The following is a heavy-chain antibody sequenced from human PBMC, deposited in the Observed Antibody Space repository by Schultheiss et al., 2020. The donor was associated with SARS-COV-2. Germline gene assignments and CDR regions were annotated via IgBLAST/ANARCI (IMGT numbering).Heavy chain of an antibody. CDR1: GFTFSSYS. V-gene: IGHV3-33*06. CDR2: IWYDGSNK. Sequence: GGSLRLSCAASGFTFSSYSMNWVRQAPGKGLEWVAVIWYDGSNKYYADSVKGRFTISRDNSKNTLYLQMNSLRAEDTAVYYCAKDFNPQYYDFWSGPGRYGQIYGMDVWGQGTTVTVSS. J-gene: IGHJ6*02. D-gene: IGHD3-3*01. CDR3: AKDFNPQYYDFWSGPGRYGQIYGMDV.